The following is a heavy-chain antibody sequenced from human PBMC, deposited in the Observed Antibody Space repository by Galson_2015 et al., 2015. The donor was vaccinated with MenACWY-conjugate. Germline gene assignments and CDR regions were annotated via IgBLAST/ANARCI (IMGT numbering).Heavy chain of an antibody. CDR1: GFTCSSYD. J-gene: IGHJ4*02. CDR2: VVAYGDTT. CDR3: AKMNYGRDY. D-gene: IGHD3-10*01. Sequence: SLRLSCAASGFTCSSYDMSWVRQAPGKGLEWVPGVVAYGDTTYYADSVKGRFTISRDNSKNTLYLQMNSLIAEDTAVYYCAKMNYGRDYWGQGTLVSVSS. V-gene: IGHV3-23*01.